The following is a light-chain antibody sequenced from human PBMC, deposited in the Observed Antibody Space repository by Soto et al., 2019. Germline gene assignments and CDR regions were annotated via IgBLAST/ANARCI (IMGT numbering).Light chain of an antibody. Sequence: EIVLTQYPGTLSLSPGDRATLSCRASQCVNSNFLAWYQQKPGQAPRLLIYGASSRATGIPDTFSGSGSGTDFTLTISRLEPGDFAVYYCQQYGTSPWTFGQGTKVDIK. J-gene: IGKJ1*01. CDR1: QCVNSNF. V-gene: IGKV3-20*01. CDR2: GAS. CDR3: QQYGTSPWT.